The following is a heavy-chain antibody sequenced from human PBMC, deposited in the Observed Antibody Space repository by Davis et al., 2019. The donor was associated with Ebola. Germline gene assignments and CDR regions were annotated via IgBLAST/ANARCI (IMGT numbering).Heavy chain of an antibody. CDR1: GYTFTGFY. Sequence: AASVKVSCKASGYTFTGFYIHWARQAPGQGLEWLGWINPNTGGTNLAQKFQGWVTMTRDTSISTAYMELSRLRSDDTAVYYCARVGPATTTFDYWGQGTLVTVSS. V-gene: IGHV1-2*04. D-gene: IGHD1-26*01. CDR2: INPNTGGT. J-gene: IGHJ4*02. CDR3: ARVGPATTTFDY.